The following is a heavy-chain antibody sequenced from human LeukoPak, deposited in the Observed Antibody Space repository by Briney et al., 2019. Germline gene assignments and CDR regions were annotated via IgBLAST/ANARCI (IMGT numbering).Heavy chain of an antibody. V-gene: IGHV3-23*01. Sequence: GGSLRLSCAASGFTFSSYAMSWVRQAPGKGLEWVSGISASGGSTYYADSVKGRFTISRDNSKNTLYLQMNSLRAEDTALYYCAKETMHCNYVRYFDYWGQGTLVTVSS. CDR2: ISASGGST. J-gene: IGHJ4*02. D-gene: IGHD1-7*01. CDR1: GFTFSSYA. CDR3: AKETMHCNYVRYFDY.